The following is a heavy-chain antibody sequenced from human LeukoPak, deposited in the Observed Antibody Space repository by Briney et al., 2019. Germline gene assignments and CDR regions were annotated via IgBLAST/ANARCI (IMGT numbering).Heavy chain of an antibody. CDR3: ARDGNSVMVELDY. J-gene: IGHJ4*02. CDR2: INSNSGAT. CDR1: GFTLNDDY. V-gene: IGHV1-2*02. Sequence: ASVKVSCKASGFTLNDDYMYWVRQAPGQGLEGMGWINSNSGATNYAQKFQGRVTMTRDTSISTVYMELSSLRLDGTAVYYCARDGNSVMVELDYWGQGTLVTVSS. D-gene: IGHD2-8*01.